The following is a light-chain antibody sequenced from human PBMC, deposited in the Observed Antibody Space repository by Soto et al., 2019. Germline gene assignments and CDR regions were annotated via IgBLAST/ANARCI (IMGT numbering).Light chain of an antibody. CDR2: AAS. Sequence: HMTQSSSSLSASVGESLTLICRASQTVTSYLNWYQQKQGKAPKLLIYAASTLQSGVPSRFSGSGYGTEFNLTIISLQTEDLATYYCQQSYRFPKTFGRGTKVDIK. CDR1: QTVTSY. CDR3: QQSYRFPKT. J-gene: IGKJ1*01. V-gene: IGKV1-39*01.